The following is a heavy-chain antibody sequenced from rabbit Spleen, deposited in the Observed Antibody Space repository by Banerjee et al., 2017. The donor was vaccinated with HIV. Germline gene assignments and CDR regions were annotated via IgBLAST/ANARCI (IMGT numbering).Heavy chain of an antibody. CDR1: GFSFSSSYY. Sequence: QSLEESGGGLVQPEGSLTLTCTASGFSFSSSYYMCWVRQAPGKGLELIGCIYTGSGYTYYASWVNGRFTISRSTSLNTVDLKMTSLTAADTATYFCARDRSYATLSQYYFLLWGQGTLVTVS. D-gene: IGHD6-1*01. CDR3: ARDRSYATLSQYYFLL. V-gene: IGHV1S43*01. CDR2: IYTGSGYT. J-gene: IGHJ4*01.